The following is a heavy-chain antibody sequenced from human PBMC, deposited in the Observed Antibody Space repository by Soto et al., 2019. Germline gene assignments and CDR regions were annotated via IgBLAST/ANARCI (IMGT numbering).Heavy chain of an antibody. Sequence: QLQLQESGPGLVKPSETLSLTCTVSGGSISSSSYYWGWIRQPPGKGLELIGSIYYSGSTYYNPSLKRSITLSVNTSKNLFSRKLSSVTAAATAVYYCASAGEQQLVPGHRYYYYGMDVWGQGTTVTVSS. CDR3: ASAGEQQLVPGHRYYYYGMDV. CDR2: IYYSGST. V-gene: IGHV4-39*01. J-gene: IGHJ6*02. CDR1: GGSISSSSYY. D-gene: IGHD6-13*01.